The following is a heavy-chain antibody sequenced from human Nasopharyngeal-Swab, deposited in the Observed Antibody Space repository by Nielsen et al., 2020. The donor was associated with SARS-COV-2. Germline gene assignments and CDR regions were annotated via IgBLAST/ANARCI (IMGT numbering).Heavy chain of an antibody. Sequence: WIRQPPGKGLEWIGEIYHSGSTNYNPSFKSRVTISVDKSKNQFSLKLSSVTAADTAVYYCARAPWFDPWGQGTLVTVSS. J-gene: IGHJ5*02. CDR3: ARAPWFDP. V-gene: IGHV4-4*02. CDR2: IYHSGST.